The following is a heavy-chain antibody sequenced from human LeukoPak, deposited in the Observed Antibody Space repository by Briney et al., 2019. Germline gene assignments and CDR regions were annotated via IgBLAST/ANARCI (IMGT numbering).Heavy chain of an antibody. CDR1: GYTFTGYY. V-gene: IGHV1-2*02. Sequence: GASVKVSCKASGYTFTGYYMHWVRQAPGQGLEWMGWINPNSGGTNYAQKFQGRVTMTRDTSISTAYMELSRLRSDDTAVYYCARHDLTYGSGSYFFDIWGQGTMVTVSS. CDR2: INPNSGGT. CDR3: ARHDLTYGSGSYFFDI. D-gene: IGHD3-10*01. J-gene: IGHJ3*02.